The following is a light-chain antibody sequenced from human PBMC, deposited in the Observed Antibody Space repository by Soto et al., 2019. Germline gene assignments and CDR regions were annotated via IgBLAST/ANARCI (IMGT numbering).Light chain of an antibody. V-gene: IGKV1-5*03. J-gene: IGKJ1*01. CDR1: QSISGW. Sequence: DIQMTQSPSTLSASVGDRVTITCRASQSISGWLAWYQQKPGKAPSVLIYNTSSLQSGVPSRFSGSGSGTEFTLTISSLQPDDSATYYCQQYNSYSPTFGQGTKVEIK. CDR2: NTS. CDR3: QQYNSYSPT.